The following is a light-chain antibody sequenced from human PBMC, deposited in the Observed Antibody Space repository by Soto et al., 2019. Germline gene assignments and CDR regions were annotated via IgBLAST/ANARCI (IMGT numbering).Light chain of an antibody. CDR3: QQYNSPFT. Sequence: DIQMTQSPSTLAASVGDRVTITCRASQSISSWLAWYQQKPGKAPRLLIYDASSLESGVPSRFSGSGSGTEFTLTISSMQPYDFATYYCQQYNSPFTFGPGTKVDTK. CDR2: DAS. J-gene: IGKJ3*01. V-gene: IGKV1-5*01. CDR1: QSISSW.